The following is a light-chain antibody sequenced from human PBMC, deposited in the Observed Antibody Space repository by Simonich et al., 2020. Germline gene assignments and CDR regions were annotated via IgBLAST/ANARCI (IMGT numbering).Light chain of an antibody. Sequence: DIVMTQSPDSLAVSLGERATINCKSSQSVLYSSNNKNYLAWYQQKPGQPRKLLIYWATTREAGVPDRCSGSGSGKDFTLTISSLQAEDVAVYYCQQYYSTPWTFGQGTKVEIK. CDR2: WAT. V-gene: IGKV4-1*01. CDR1: QSVLYSSNNKNY. CDR3: QQYYSTPWT. J-gene: IGKJ1*01.